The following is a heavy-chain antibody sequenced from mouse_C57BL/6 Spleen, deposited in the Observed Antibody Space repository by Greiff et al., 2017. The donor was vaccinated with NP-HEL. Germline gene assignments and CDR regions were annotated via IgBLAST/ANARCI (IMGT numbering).Heavy chain of an antibody. CDR1: GFTFSSYA. V-gene: IGHV5-4*01. J-gene: IGHJ1*03. D-gene: IGHD4-1*01. Sequence: EVQGVESGGGLVKPGGSLKLSCAASGFTFSSYAMSWVRQTPEKRLEWVATISDGGSYTYYPDNVKGRFTISRDNAKNNLYLQMSHLKSEDTAMYYCARTGRYFDVWGTGTTVTVSS. CDR3: ARTGRYFDV. CDR2: ISDGGSYT.